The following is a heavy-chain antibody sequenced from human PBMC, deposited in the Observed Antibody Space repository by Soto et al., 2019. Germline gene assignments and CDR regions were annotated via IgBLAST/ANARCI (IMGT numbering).Heavy chain of an antibody. J-gene: IGHJ6*02. CDR1: GGSISSGGYY. V-gene: IGHV4-31*03. Sequence: QVQLQESGPGLVKPSQTLSLTCTVSGGSISSGGYYWSWISQHPGKGLEWIGYIYYSGSTYYNPSLKSRVTISVDTSKNQFSLKLSSVTAADTAVYYCAREISPMKEMASGMDVWGQGTTVTVSS. D-gene: IGHD3-22*01. CDR2: IYYSGST. CDR3: AREISPMKEMASGMDV.